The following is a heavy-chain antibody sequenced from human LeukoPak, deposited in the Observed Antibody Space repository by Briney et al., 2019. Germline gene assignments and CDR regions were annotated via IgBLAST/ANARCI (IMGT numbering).Heavy chain of an antibody. CDR1: GYTFTSYG. Sequence: ASMKVSCKASGYTFTSYGITWVRQAPGQGLEWMGWISGYNGNTNYAQKFQGRVTMTTDTSTSTVYMELRSLRSDDTAVYYCARAIVVVVAATPDYVDYWGQGTLVTVSS. CDR3: ARAIVVVVAATPDYVDY. D-gene: IGHD2-15*01. V-gene: IGHV1-18*01. CDR2: ISGYNGNT. J-gene: IGHJ4*02.